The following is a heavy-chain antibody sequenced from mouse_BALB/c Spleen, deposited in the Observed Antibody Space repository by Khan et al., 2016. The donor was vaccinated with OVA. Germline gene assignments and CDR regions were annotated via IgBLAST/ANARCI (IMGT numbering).Heavy chain of an antibody. CDR3: VRDGAYHRNDGWFAY. Sequence: QVQLQQSGAELARPGASVKLSCKASGYTFTDYNINWVKQRTGQGLEWIGEIYPGSGNTYYNQKFKDKATLTTDKSYTTAYLQLSSLTSDDSAVYNCVRDGAYHRNDGWFAYWGQGTLVTVSA. CDR1: GYTFTDYN. J-gene: IGHJ3*01. D-gene: IGHD2-14*01. CDR2: IYPGSGNT. V-gene: IGHV1-77*01.